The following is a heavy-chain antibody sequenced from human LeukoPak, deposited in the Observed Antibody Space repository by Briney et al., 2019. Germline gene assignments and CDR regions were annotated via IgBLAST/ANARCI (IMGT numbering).Heavy chain of an antibody. D-gene: IGHD6-13*01. J-gene: IGHJ4*02. CDR3: ATTPYTNSWYRLDY. CDR2: ISGSGSTI. Sequence: PGGSLRLSCAASGFTFSSYAMSWVRQAPGKGLEWVSAISGSGSTIYYADSVKGRFTISKDNSKNTLYLQMNSLRTEDTAIYYCATTPYTNSWYRLDYWGQGALVTVSS. V-gene: IGHV3-23*01. CDR1: GFTFSSYA.